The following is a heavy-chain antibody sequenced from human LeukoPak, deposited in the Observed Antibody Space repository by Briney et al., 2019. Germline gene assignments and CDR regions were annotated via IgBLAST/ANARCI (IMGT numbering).Heavy chain of an antibody. Sequence: ASVRVSCKTSGYTFSNFGINWVRQAPGQGLEWMGWISGNNDNPNYGQKFQGRFTVATDSSTSTAYMELRNLRFDDTAVYYCARDGTSTDDYWGQGTLVTVSS. J-gene: IGHJ4*02. V-gene: IGHV1-18*01. CDR3: ARDGTSTDDY. D-gene: IGHD2-2*01. CDR1: GYTFSNFG. CDR2: ISGNNDNP.